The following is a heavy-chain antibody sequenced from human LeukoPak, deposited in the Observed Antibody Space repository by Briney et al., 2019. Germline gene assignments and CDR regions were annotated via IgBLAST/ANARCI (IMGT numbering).Heavy chain of an antibody. V-gene: IGHV4-39*01. D-gene: IGHD2-15*01. J-gene: IGHJ4*02. CDR1: GGSISSSSYY. Sequence: SETLSLTCTVSGGSISSSSYYWGWIRQPPGKGLEWIGSIYYSGSTYYNPSLKSRVTISVDTSKNQFSLKLSSVTAADTAVYYCARHPPPAAPFDYWGQGTLVTVSS. CDR3: ARHPPPAAPFDY. CDR2: IYYSGST.